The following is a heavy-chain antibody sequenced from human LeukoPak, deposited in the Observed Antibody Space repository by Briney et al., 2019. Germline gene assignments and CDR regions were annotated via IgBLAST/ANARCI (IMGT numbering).Heavy chain of an antibody. CDR3: ARSIYYYDSRGFDP. V-gene: IGHV1-2*04. D-gene: IGHD3-22*01. Sequence: GASVKVSCKASGYTFTGYYMHWVRQAPGQGLEWMGWVNPNSGGTNYAQKFQGWVTMTRDTSISTAYMELSRLRSDDTAVYYCARSIYYYDSRGFDPWGQGTLVTVSS. J-gene: IGHJ5*02. CDR2: VNPNSGGT. CDR1: GYTFTGYY.